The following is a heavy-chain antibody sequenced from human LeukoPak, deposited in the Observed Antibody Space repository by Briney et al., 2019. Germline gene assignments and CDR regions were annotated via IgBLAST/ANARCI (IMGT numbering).Heavy chain of an antibody. CDR3: VRDSPTVGGYGMDV. Sequence: PGGSLRLSCAASGFSVSNKYMSWVRQAPGKGLEWVSVIYSGGNTYYADSVKGRFTISRDNSKNTLNLQMNSLRADDTAVYYCVRDSPTVGGYGMDVWGQGTKVTVSS. CDR2: IYSGGNT. V-gene: IGHV3-53*01. D-gene: IGHD1-26*01. CDR1: GFSVSNKY. J-gene: IGHJ6*02.